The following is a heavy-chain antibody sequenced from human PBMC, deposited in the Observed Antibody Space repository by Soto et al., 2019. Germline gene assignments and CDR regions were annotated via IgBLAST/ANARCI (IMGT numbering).Heavy chain of an antibody. V-gene: IGHV3-21*01. CDR1: GFSFSDYS. D-gene: IGHD2-2*01. CDR2: ISGSTSYI. J-gene: IGHJ6*03. CDR3: ARDGPFCSGTGCRDYYHYMDF. Sequence: EVQLVESGGGLVKPGGSLRLSCAASGFSFSDYSMNWVRQAPGKGLEWVSSISGSTSYIYYADSLKGRFTVSRDNAAKSLYLQMNSLRAEDTAVYHCARDGPFCSGTGCRDYYHYMDFWGKGTTVIVSS.